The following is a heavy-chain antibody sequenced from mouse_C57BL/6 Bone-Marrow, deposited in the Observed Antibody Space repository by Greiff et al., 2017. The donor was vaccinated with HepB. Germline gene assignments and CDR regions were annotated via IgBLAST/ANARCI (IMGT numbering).Heavy chain of an antibody. CDR2: INPYNGGT. V-gene: IGHV1-19*01. CDR3: AKGPIYYDYEGYFDY. CDR1: GYTFTDYY. J-gene: IGHJ2*01. Sequence: VQLKESGPVLVKPGASVKMSCKASGYTFTDYYMNWVKQSHGKSLEWIGVINPYNGGTSYNQKFKGKATLTVDKSSSTAYMELNSLTSEDSAVYYCAKGPIYYDYEGYFDYWGQGTTLTVSS. D-gene: IGHD2-4*01.